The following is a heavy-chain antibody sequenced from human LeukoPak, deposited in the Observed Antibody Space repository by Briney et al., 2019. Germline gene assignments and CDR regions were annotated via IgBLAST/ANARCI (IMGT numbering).Heavy chain of an antibody. CDR2: IRSKAYGGTT. V-gene: IGHV3-49*03. D-gene: IGHD7-27*01. CDR1: GFTFGDCA. Sequence: GGSLRLSCTASGFTFGDCAMSWFRQAPGKGLEWVGFIRSKAYGGTTEYAASVKGRFTISRDDSKSIAYLQMNSLKTEDTAVYYCTRGANWGSYWGQGTLVTVSS. J-gene: IGHJ4*02. CDR3: TRGANWGSY.